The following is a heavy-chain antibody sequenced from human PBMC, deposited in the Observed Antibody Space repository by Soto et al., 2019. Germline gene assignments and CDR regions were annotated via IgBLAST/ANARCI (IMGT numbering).Heavy chain of an antibody. CDR1: GGTFSSYT. CDR3: ARGNHRWLQLWYFGL. D-gene: IGHD5-12*01. V-gene: IGHV1-69*12. J-gene: IGHJ2*01. CDR2: IIPIFGTA. Sequence: QVQLVQSGAEVKKPGSSVTVSCKASGGTFSSYTISWVRQAPGQGLEWMGGIIPIFGTANYAQKFQGRVTITAVEYTSTDYMEVISLRTEDTAVYYCARGNHRWLQLWYFGLWGRGTLVTVSS.